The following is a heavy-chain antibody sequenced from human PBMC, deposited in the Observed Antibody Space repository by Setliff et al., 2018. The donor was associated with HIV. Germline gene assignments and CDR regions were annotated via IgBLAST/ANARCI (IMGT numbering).Heavy chain of an antibody. CDR3: ARMRGRAVLSYYFDH. Sequence: NPSETLSLTCIVSGASISYNTWSWIRQPPGKGLQWIGFIHHSVTTSYNPSLNSRVTMSVDTSRDQFSLKVRSVTAADTAVYYCARMRGRAVLSYYFDHWGQGRLVTVSS. CDR1: GASISYNT. CDR2: IHHSVTT. J-gene: IGHJ4*02. V-gene: IGHV4-59*01. D-gene: IGHD6-19*01.